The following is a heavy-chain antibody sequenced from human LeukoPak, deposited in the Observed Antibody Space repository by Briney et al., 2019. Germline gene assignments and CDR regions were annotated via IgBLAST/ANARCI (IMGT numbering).Heavy chain of an antibody. Sequence: GASVKVSCKASGYTFTSYTMHWVRQAPGQRLEWMGWINAGNGNTKSSQKFQGRDTITRDTSATTAYMELSSLRSEDTAVYYCARGGSLDYWGQGTLVTVSS. D-gene: IGHD6-13*01. CDR1: GYTFTSYT. CDR3: ARGGSLDY. V-gene: IGHV1-3*01. CDR2: INAGNGNT. J-gene: IGHJ4*02.